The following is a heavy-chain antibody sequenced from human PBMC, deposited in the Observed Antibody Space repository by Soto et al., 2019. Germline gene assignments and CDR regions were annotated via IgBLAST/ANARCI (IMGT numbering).Heavy chain of an antibody. V-gene: IGHV3-48*02. CDR1: GFIFSSYS. CDR3: VRGRGDSSSWYYGMDV. CDR2: ISSSSGPI. D-gene: IGHD6-13*01. J-gene: IGHJ6*02. Sequence: GGSLRLSCAASGFIFSSYSMNWVRQAPGKGLEWVSYISSSSGPIYYADSVKGRFAISRDNAKQSLYLQMNSLRDEDTAVYYCVRGRGDSSSWYYGMDVWGQGTTVTVSS.